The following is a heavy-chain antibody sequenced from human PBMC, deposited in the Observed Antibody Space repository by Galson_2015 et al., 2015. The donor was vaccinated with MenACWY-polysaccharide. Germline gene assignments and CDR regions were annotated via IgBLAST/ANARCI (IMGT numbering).Heavy chain of an antibody. V-gene: IGHV1-8*01. CDR3: TRIIARKHTFVDS. D-gene: IGHD2-21*01. Sequence: SVKVSCKASGYTFTSYDINWVRQATGQGLEWMGWMNPNSGNTGYAQKFQGRVTMTSSSAMNTAYMELRMLRYDDTAVYYCTRIIARKHTFVDSWGQGTLVSVS. CDR2: MNPNSGNT. J-gene: IGHJ4*02. CDR1: GYTFTSYD.